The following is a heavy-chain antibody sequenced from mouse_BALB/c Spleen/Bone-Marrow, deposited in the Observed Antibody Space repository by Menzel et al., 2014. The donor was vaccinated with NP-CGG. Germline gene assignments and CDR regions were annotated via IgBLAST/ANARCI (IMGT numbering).Heavy chain of an antibody. Sequence: EVMLVESGGGLVQPGGSLKPSCAASGFTFSSYGMSWVRQTPDKRLELVATINSNGGSTYYPDSVKGRFTISRDNAKNTLYLQMSSLKSEDTAMYYCARVWYFDYWGQGTSLTVSS. CDR1: GFTFSSYG. CDR2: INSNGGST. CDR3: ARVWYFDY. J-gene: IGHJ2*03. V-gene: IGHV5-6-3*01.